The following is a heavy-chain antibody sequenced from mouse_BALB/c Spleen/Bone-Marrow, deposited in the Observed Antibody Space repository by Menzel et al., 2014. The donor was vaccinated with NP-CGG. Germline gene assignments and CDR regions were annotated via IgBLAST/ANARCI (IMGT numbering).Heavy chain of an antibody. D-gene: IGHD2-2*01. CDR3: ARQDGYDGTWFAY. CDR2: ITSGDSYT. J-gene: IGHJ3*01. V-gene: IGHV5-9*02. Sequence: LQQSGGGLVKPGGSLKLSCAASGFPFSNYDMSWVRQTPEKRLEWVATITSGDSYTYYPDSVKGRFTISRDNARNTLYLQMSSLRSEDTALYYCARQDGYDGTWFAYWGQGTLVTVSA. CDR1: GFPFSNYD.